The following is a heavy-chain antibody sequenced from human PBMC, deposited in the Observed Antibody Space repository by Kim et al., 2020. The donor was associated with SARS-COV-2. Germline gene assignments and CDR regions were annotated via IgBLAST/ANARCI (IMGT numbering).Heavy chain of an antibody. D-gene: IGHD1-26*01. Sequence: GGSLRLSCTASGFSFNKNAMSWVRQAPGKGLEWVAGISSRGDTTFYADSVKGRLTIARDNSKNTLYLQMDSLRVDDTAVYFCVKPPWGATTYYFHYWGQGAQVTVSS. CDR1: GFSFNKNA. J-gene: IGHJ4*02. V-gene: IGHV3-23*01. CDR2: ISSRGDTT. CDR3: VKPPWGATTYYFHY.